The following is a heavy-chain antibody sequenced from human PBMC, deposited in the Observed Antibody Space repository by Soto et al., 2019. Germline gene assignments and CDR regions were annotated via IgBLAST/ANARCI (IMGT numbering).Heavy chain of an antibody. CDR2: INAGNGNA. Sequence: ASVKVSCKASGYTFTTYAMHWVRQAPGQRLEWMGWINAGNGNAEYSQKFQGRVTITRDTSASTVYMELSSLRSEDTAVYYCARDRAGGNFYFFDYWGQGTLVTVSS. J-gene: IGHJ4*02. CDR3: ARDRAGGNFYFFDY. D-gene: IGHD1-26*01. V-gene: IGHV1-3*01. CDR1: GYTFTTYA.